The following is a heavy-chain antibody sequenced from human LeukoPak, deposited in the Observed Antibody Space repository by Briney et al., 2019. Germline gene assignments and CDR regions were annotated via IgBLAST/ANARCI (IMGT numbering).Heavy chain of an antibody. D-gene: IGHD3-22*01. Sequence: SETLSLTCTVSGGSISSYYWSWIRQPPGKGLEWIGYIYYSGSTNYNPSLKSRVTISVDTSKNQFSLKLSSVTAADTAVYYCAREGHYYDSSGSGYYFDYRGQGTLVTVSS. CDR1: GGSISSYY. CDR3: AREGHYYDSSGSGYYFDY. J-gene: IGHJ4*02. V-gene: IGHV4-59*01. CDR2: IYYSGST.